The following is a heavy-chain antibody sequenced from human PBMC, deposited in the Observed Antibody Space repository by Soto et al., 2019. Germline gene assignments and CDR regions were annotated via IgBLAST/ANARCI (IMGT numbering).Heavy chain of an antibody. V-gene: IGHV3-48*01. D-gene: IGHD6-13*01. CDR2: ISSSSSTI. J-gene: IGHJ6*02. CDR3: ARSDARIAAAGVGEPYYYYGMDV. CDR1: GFTFSSYS. Sequence: PGGSLRLSCAASGFTFSSYSMNWVRQAPGKGLEWVSYISSSSSTIYYADSVKGRFTISRDSSKNTLYLQMNSLRAEDTAVYYCARSDARIAAAGVGEPYYYYGMDVWGQGTTVTVSS.